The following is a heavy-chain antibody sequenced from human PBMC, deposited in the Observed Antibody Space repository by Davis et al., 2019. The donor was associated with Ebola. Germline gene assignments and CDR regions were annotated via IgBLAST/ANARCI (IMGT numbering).Heavy chain of an antibody. CDR1: GFTFSSYA. Sequence: GESLKISCAASGFTFSSYAMSWVRQAPGKGLEWVSAISGSGGSTYYADSVKGRFTISRDNSKNTLYLQMNSLRAEDTAVYYCAKTPSLYGDYISYYFDYWGQGTLVTVSS. D-gene: IGHD4-17*01. J-gene: IGHJ4*02. V-gene: IGHV3-23*01. CDR3: AKTPSLYGDYISYYFDY. CDR2: ISGSGGST.